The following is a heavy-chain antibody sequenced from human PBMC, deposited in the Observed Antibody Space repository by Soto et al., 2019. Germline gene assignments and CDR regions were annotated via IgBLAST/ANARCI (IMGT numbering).Heavy chain of an antibody. CDR2: INAGNGNT. CDR1: GYTFTSYS. Sequence: GGSVKVSCKASGYTFTSYSMHWVLQAPGQRLEWMGWINAGNGNTKYSQKFQGRVTITRDTSASTAYMELSSLRSEDTAVYYCAREITMVRRGISRTRTNWFDPWGQGTLVTVSS. CDR3: AREITMVRRGISRTRTNWFDP. J-gene: IGHJ5*02. D-gene: IGHD3-10*01. V-gene: IGHV1-3*01.